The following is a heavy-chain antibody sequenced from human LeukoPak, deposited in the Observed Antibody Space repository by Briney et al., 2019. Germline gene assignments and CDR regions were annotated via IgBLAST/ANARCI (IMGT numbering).Heavy chain of an antibody. D-gene: IGHD6-13*01. J-gene: IGHJ4*02. CDR2: IYYSGST. CDR3: ARVPSSSWLGGYYFDY. Sequence: SETLSLTCTVSGGSISSYYWSWIRQPPGKGLEWIGYIYYSGSTNYNPSLKSRVTISVDTSKNQFSLKLGSVTAADTAVYYCARVPSSSWLGGYYFDYWGQGTLVTVSS. CDR1: GGSISSYY. V-gene: IGHV4-59*01.